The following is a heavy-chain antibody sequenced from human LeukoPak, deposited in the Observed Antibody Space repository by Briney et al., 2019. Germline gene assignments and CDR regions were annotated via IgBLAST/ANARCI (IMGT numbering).Heavy chain of an antibody. D-gene: IGHD3-3*01. CDR2: ISGSGGST. CDR3: ASHGQGFWSGYYDY. V-gene: IGHV3-23*01. J-gene: IGHJ4*02. CDR1: GFTFSSYA. Sequence: PGGSLRLSCAASGFTFSSYAMSWVRQAPGKGLEWVSAISGSGGSTYYADSVKGRFTISRDYSKNTLYLQMNSLRAEDTAVYYCASHGQGFWSGYYDYWGQGTLVTVSS.